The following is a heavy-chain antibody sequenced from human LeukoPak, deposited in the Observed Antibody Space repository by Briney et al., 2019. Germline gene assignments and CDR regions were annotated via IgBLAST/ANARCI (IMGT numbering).Heavy chain of an antibody. CDR2: IYPCDSDT. Sequence: GESLKISCKGSGYSFTDYWIGWVRQTPGQGLEWMWIIYPCDSDTRYSPSFQGQVTISADKSLSTAYLQWSTLKASDTAMYYCARRFSTFEFFDFWGQGTLVTVSS. CDR1: GYSFTDYW. CDR3: ARRFSTFEFFDF. V-gene: IGHV5-51*01. D-gene: IGHD2-2*01. J-gene: IGHJ4*02.